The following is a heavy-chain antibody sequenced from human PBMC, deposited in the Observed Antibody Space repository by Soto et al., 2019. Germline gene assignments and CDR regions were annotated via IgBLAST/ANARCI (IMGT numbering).Heavy chain of an antibody. CDR1: GGSIRRHY. CDR2: IYHSGST. D-gene: IGHD1-1*01. J-gene: IGHJ6*03. CDR3: ARALELERRPYYYYMDV. V-gene: IGHV4-59*11. Sequence: SETLSLTCTVSGGSIRRHYWSWIRQPPGKGLEWIGYIYHSGSTNYNPSLKSRVTMSVDTSKNQFSLRLSSVTAADTAVYYCARALELERRPYYYYMDVWGKGTTVTVSS.